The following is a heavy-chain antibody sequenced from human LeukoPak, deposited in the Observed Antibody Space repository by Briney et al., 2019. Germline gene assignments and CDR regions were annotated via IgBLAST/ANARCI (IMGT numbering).Heavy chain of an antibody. D-gene: IGHD6-13*01. J-gene: IGHJ4*02. Sequence: GGSLRLSCAASGFTFSSYPMHWVRQAPGKGLEWVAVISTDGRDKKYADSVKGRFTISRDNSKNTVDLQMNSLRAEDTAVYYCARDSQIAAAIYFFDYWGQGTLFTVSS. V-gene: IGHV3-30*04. CDR1: GFTFSSYP. CDR2: ISTDGRDK. CDR3: ARDSQIAAAIYFFDY.